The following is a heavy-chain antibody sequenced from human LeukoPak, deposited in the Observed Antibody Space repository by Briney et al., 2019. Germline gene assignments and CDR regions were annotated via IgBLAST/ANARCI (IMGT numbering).Heavy chain of an antibody. J-gene: IGHJ4*02. V-gene: IGHV3-15*01. CDR3: TTFDY. Sequence: GGSLRLSCAASGFTFSNAWMSWVRQAPGKGLEWVGRIKSKTDGGITDYAAPVKGRFTISRDDSKNTLYLQMNSLKTEDTAVYYCTTFDYWGQGTLVTVSS. CDR1: GFTFSNAW. CDR2: IKSKTDGGIT.